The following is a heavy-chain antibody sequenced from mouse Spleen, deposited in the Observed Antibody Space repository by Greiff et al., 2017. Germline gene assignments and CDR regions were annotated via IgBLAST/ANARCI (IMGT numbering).Heavy chain of an antibody. Sequence: VQLQQSGPSLVKPSQTLSLTCSVTGDSITSGYWNWIRKFPGNKLEYMGYISYSGSTYYNPSLKSRIPITRDTSKNQYYLQLNSVTTEDTATYYCARSGSSGTGFAYWGQGTLVTVSA. CDR3: ARSGSSGTGFAY. D-gene: IGHD3-1*01. J-gene: IGHJ3*01. CDR2: ISYSGST. CDR1: GDSITSGY. V-gene: IGHV3-8*02.